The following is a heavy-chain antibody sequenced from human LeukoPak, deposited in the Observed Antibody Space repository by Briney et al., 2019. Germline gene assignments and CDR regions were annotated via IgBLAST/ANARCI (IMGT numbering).Heavy chain of an antibody. CDR1: GGSISSCSYY. D-gene: IGHD6-13*01. Sequence: SETLSLTCSVSGGSISSCSYYWGCIPQAPGKGLEWIVSSYYSVSTYYHPPIKSRVTLSVDTSKNQLSLKLSSVNAAATAVYYCARHSFSSTFAYWGQGTLVTVSS. CDR3: ARHSFSSTFAY. CDR2: SYYSVST. J-gene: IGHJ4*02. V-gene: IGHV4-39*01.